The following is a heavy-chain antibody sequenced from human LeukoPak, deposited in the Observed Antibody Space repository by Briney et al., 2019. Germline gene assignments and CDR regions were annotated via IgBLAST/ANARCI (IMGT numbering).Heavy chain of an antibody. CDR2: IYHSGST. D-gene: IGHD5-12*01. J-gene: IGHJ5*02. Sequence: SETLSLTCAVSGYSISSGYYWGWIRQPPGKGLEWIGSIYHSGSTYYNPSLKSRVTISVDTSKNQFSLKLSSVTAADTAVYYCARSPGYVNWFDPWGQGTLVTVSS. V-gene: IGHV4-38-2*01. CDR1: GYSISSGYY. CDR3: ARSPGYVNWFDP.